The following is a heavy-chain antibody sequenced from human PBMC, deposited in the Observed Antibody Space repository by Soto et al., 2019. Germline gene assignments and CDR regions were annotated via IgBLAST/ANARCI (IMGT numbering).Heavy chain of an antibody. V-gene: IGHV3-23*01. CDR2: ISGSGGST. D-gene: IGHD2-15*01. Sequence: GGSLRLSYAASGFTFSSYAMSWVRQAPGKGLEWVSAISGSGGSTYYADSVKGRFTISRDNSKNTLYLQMNSLRAEDTAVYYCAKDPHYCSGGSCYSAASWFDPWGQGTLVTVSS. CDR1: GFTFSSYA. J-gene: IGHJ5*02. CDR3: AKDPHYCSGGSCYSAASWFDP.